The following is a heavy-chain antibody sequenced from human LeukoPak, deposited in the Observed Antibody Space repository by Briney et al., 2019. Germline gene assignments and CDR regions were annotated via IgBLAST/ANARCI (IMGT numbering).Heavy chain of an antibody. CDR1: GFTFSSYA. CDR2: ISYDGSNK. D-gene: IGHD5-18*01. CDR3: ARDFSYGKNFDY. Sequence: SGGSLRLSCAASGFTFSSYAMHWVRQAPGKGLEWVAVISYDGSNKYYADSVKGRFTISRDNSKNTLYLRMNSLRAEDTAVYYCARDFSYGKNFDYWGQGTLVTVSS. J-gene: IGHJ4*02. V-gene: IGHV3-30-3*01.